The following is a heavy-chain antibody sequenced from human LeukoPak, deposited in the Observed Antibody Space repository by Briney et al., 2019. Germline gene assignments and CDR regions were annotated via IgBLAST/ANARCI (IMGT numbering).Heavy chain of an antibody. CDR2: INHSGST. CDR1: GGSFSGYY. V-gene: IGHV4-34*01. D-gene: IGHD3-22*01. J-gene: IGHJ4*02. CDR3: ARESRHDSSGYYAFDY. Sequence: SETLSLTCAVYGGSFSGYYWSWLRQPPGKGLEWLGEINHSGSTNYNPSLKSRVTISVDTSKNQFSLKLSSVTAADTAVYYCARESRHDSSGYYAFDYWGQGTLVTVSS.